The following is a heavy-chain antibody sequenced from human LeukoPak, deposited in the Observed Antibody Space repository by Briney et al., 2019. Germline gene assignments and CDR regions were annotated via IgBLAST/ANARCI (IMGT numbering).Heavy chain of an antibody. CDR2: IYYSGST. J-gene: IGHJ5*02. V-gene: IGHV4-39*07. Sequence: SETLSLTCTVSGGSISSSSYYWGWIRQPPGTGLERIGSIYYSGSTYYNPSLKSRVTISVDTSKNQFSLKLSSVTAADTAVYYCAREQGGQQLVPWFDPWGQGTLVTVSS. D-gene: IGHD6-13*01. CDR1: GGSISSSSYY. CDR3: AREQGGQQLVPWFDP.